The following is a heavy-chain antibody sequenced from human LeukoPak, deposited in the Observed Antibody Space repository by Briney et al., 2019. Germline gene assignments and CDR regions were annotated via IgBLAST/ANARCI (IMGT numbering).Heavy chain of an antibody. J-gene: IGHJ4*02. CDR2: IYTSGST. V-gene: IGHV4-4*07. D-gene: IGHD2-21*02. Sequence: PSETLSLTCTVSGGSISSYYWSWIRQPAGKGLEWIGRIYTSGSTNYNPSLKSRVTMSVDTSKNQFSLKLSSVTAADTAVYYCAGGIAYCGGDCYPSIDYWGQGTLVTLSS. CDR1: GGSISSYY. CDR3: AGGIAYCGGDCYPSIDY.